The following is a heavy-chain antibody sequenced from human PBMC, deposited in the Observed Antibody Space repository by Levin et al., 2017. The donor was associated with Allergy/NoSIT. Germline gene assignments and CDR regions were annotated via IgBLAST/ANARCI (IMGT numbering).Heavy chain of an antibody. D-gene: IGHD3-10*01. Sequence: PSETLSLTCTVSGGSVSSDDHYWSWIRQPPGKGLEWIGHIFHSGNTYYNPSLKSRVIISVDTSNNQFSLGLRSVTDADTAVYYCARESVTIFGEALYYSGVDVWGQGTTVIVSS. CDR3: ARESVTIFGEALYYSGVDV. V-gene: IGHV4-30-4*01. J-gene: IGHJ6*02. CDR1: GGSVSSDDHY. CDR2: IFHSGNT.